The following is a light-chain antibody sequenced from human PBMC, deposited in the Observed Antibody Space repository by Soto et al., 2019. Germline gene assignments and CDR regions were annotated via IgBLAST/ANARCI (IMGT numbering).Light chain of an antibody. CDR2: GAS. CDR1: QSVSSN. CDR3: QQYNTWPHT. Sequence: EIVMTQSPATLSVSPGERATLSCRASQSVSSNLAWYQQKPGQAPRLLIYGASTRATGIPARFSGSGSGTEFTLTISSLQSEDFAVSYCQQYNTWPHTFGQGTKLEIK. V-gene: IGKV3-15*01. J-gene: IGKJ2*01.